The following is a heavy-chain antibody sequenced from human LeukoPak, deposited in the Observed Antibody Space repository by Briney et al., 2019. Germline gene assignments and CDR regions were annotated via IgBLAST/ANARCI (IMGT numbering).Heavy chain of an antibody. CDR1: GFTFSTYG. D-gene: IGHD3-10*01. CDR2: IRYDGNNK. J-gene: IGHJ4*02. CDR3: AQGSYGSGSPRDY. V-gene: IGHV3-30*02. Sequence: QPGGSLRLSCAASGFTFSTYGMHWVRQAPGKGLEWVAFIRYDGNNKYYADSVKGRFTISRDNAKNSLSLQMNSLRAEDTAVYYCAQGSYGSGSPRDYWGQGTLVTVSS.